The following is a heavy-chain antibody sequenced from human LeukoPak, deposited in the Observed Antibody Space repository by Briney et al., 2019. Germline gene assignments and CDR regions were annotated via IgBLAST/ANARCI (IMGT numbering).Heavy chain of an antibody. CDR1: GVTFSSYS. J-gene: IGHJ2*01. CDR3: ARGLQVVVIPSGWYFDL. Sequence: PGGSLRLSCTASGVTFSSYSMHWVRQAPGKGLEWVAVISHDGSNKYYADSVNSRFTISRDNSKITMYMHMIFLRAEDTAVYYCARGLQVVVIPSGWYFDLWGRGTLVTVSS. CDR2: ISHDGSNK. V-gene: IGHV3-30*04. D-gene: IGHD3-22*01.